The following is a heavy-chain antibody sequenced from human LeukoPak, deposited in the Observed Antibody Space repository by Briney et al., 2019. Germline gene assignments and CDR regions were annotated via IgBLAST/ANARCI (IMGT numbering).Heavy chain of an antibody. CDR2: IYHSGST. D-gene: IGHD2-15*01. Sequence: SETLSLTCAVSGGSISSGGYSWSWIRQPPGKGLEWIGYIYHSGSTYYNPSLKSRVTISVDRSKNQFSLKLSSVTAADTAVYYCARGGVPRRGPVRPFDIWGQGTMVTVSS. J-gene: IGHJ3*02. CDR1: GGSISSGGYS. V-gene: IGHV4-30-2*01. CDR3: ARGGVPRRGPVRPFDI.